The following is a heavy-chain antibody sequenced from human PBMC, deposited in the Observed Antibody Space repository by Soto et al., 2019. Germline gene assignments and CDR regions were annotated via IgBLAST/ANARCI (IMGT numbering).Heavy chain of an antibody. CDR2: ISNDGSDK. CDR3: GAGQYFSDY. CDR1: GFTFSSYG. Sequence: QVQLVESGGGVVQPGRSLRLSCAASGFTFSSYGMHWVRQAPGKGLEWVALISNDGSDKYYADSVKGRFTISRDNSKNTVYLQMNSLRVEDTVVYYCGAGQYFSDYWGQGTLVTVSS. V-gene: IGHV3-30*03. J-gene: IGHJ4*02. D-gene: IGHD6-13*01.